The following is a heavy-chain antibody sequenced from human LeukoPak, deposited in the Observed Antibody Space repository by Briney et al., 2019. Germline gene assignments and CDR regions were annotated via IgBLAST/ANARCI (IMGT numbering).Heavy chain of an antibody. CDR1: GVSINSYH. V-gene: IGHV4-59*01. D-gene: IGHD5-24*01. Sequence: SETLSLTRSVSGVSINSYHWSWIRQPPGQGLEGIGHMYYSGGTNYKPSLKSRVTISVNTSKNQFSLKLSSATAADTAVYYCTRRCKDAYTLYCFDYWGQGTLVTVSS. CDR3: TRRCKDAYTLYCFDY. J-gene: IGHJ4*02. CDR2: MYYSGGT.